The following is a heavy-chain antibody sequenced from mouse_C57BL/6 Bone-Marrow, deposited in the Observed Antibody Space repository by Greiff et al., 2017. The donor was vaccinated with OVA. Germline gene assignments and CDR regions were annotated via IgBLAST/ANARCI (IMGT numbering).Heavy chain of an antibody. D-gene: IGHD1-1*01. J-gene: IGHJ2*01. Sequence: QVQLQQPGAELVMPGASVKLSCKASGYTFTSYWMHWVQQRPGQGLAWIGLLHPNSGSTNYNDKFKGKATLTVDQSSSTAYMQLSILTSEDSAVYYCAREELSFDYWGQGTTLTVSS. CDR2: LHPNSGST. CDR3: AREELSFDY. CDR1: GYTFTSYW. V-gene: IGHV1-64*01.